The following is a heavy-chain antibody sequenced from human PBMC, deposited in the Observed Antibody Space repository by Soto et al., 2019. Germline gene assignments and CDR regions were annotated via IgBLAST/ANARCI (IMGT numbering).Heavy chain of an antibody. CDR3: ARDTPPTDY. J-gene: IGHJ4*02. Sequence: QVQLVQSGAEVKKPGASMKVSYKTSGYTFTSYHISWVRQAPGQGLEWMGWISAYNTNTNYAHKFQDRVTMPTDTITSTAYMELRSLRSDDTAVYYCARDTPPTDYWGQGTLVTVSS. V-gene: IGHV1-18*01. CDR1: GYTFTSYH. CDR2: ISAYNTNT.